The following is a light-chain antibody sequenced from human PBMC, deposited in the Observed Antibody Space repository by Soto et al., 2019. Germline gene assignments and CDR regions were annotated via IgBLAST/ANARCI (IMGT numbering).Light chain of an antibody. V-gene: IGLV2-8*01. CDR2: EVS. J-gene: IGLJ1*01. CDR1: SSDVGGYDY. CDR3: PAYAGPKIHYV. Sequence: QSALTQPPSASGSPGQSVTISCTGTSSDVGGYDYVSWYQQHPGKAPKLMIYEVSKRPSGVPDRLSGSKSDNTASLTVSGLPAYHDSHYYCPAYAGPKIHYVFRTGTTLTVL.